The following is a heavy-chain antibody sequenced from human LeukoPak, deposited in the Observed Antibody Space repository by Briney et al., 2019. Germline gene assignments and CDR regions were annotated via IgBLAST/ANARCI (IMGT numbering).Heavy chain of an antibody. CDR3: ARVGYDILTGYYSAYYYYYMDV. CDR2: IYTSGST. V-gene: IGHV4-4*07. D-gene: IGHD3-9*01. J-gene: IGHJ6*03. CDR1: GGSISSYY. Sequence: SETLSLTCTVSGGSISSYYWSWIRQPAGKGLEWIGRIYTSGSTNYNPSLKSRVTMSADTSKNQFSLKLSSVTAADTAVYYCARVGYDILTGYYSAYYYYYMDVWGKGTTVTVSS.